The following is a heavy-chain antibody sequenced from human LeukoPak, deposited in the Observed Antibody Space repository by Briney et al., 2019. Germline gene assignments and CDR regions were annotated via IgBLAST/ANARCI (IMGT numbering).Heavy chain of an antibody. D-gene: IGHD3-22*01. CDR1: GGSISSSYYY. V-gene: IGHV4-39*07. Sequence: SETLSLTCTVSGGSISSSYYYWGWIRQPPGKGLEWIGSIYYSGRTFYNPSLKSRVTISLDKSKNQFSLKLNSVTAADTAVYYCARANYYDSSGYSRGAFDIWGQGTMVTVSS. CDR2: IYYSGRT. J-gene: IGHJ3*02. CDR3: ARANYYDSSGYSRGAFDI.